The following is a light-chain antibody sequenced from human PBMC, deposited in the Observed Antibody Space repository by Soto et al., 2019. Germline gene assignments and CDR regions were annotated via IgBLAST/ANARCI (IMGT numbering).Light chain of an antibody. Sequence: DIQMNQSPSFLAVSVGDRVTISCRVSQNIRRSLNWYQQRSGQAPKIMIIDTSSLQGGFPSRFSGSGSGTDFTLTISSLRPEDFATYYCQQSHRTPLTFGQGTKVDNK. V-gene: IGKV1-39*01. J-gene: IGKJ1*01. CDR2: DTS. CDR1: QNIRRS. CDR3: QQSHRTPLT.